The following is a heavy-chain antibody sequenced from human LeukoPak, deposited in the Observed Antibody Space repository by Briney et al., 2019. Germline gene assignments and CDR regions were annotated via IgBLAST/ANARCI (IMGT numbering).Heavy chain of an antibody. CDR2: ISSSGSTI. CDR3: ATKPPDYYYYYGMDV. CDR1: GFTFSSYE. J-gene: IGHJ6*02. Sequence: GGSLRLSCAASGFTFSSYEMNWVRQAPGKGLEWVSHISSSGSTIYYADSVKGRFTISRDNAKNSLYLQMNSLRAEDTAVYYCATKPPDYYYYYGMDVWGQGTTVTVSS. D-gene: IGHD1-14*01. V-gene: IGHV3-48*03.